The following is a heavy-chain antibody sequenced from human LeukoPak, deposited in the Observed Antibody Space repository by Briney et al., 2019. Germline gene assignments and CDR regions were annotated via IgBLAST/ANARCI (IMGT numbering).Heavy chain of an antibody. CDR2: IRYDGSNK. CDR3: AKDGEKFLYCSGASCYYFFDY. D-gene: IGHD2-15*01. V-gene: IGHV3-30*02. J-gene: IGHJ4*02. CDR1: GFTFSSYG. Sequence: PGGSLRLSCAASGFTFSSYGMHWVRQAPGKGLEWVAFIRYDGSNKYYADSVKGRFTISRDNSRNTLYLQMNSLRTEDTAVYYCAKDGEKFLYCSGASCYYFFDYWGQGTLVPVSS.